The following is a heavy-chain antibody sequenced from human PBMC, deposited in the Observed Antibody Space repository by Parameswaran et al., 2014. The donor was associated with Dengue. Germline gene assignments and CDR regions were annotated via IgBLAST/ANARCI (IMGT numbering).Heavy chain of an antibody. CDR2: IYPSDSET. Sequence: VRQMPGKGLEWIGIIYPSDSETRYSPSFQGHVTISADKSISTAYLQWSSLKASDTAMYYCIKQGGILTSSRFLDWVADYWGQGTLVTVSS. J-gene: IGHJ4*02. CDR3: IKQGGILTSSRFLDWVADY. V-gene: IGHV5-51*01. D-gene: IGHD3-9*01.